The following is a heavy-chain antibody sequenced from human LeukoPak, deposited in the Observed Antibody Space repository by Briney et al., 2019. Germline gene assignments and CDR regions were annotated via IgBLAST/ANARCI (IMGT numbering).Heavy chain of an antibody. D-gene: IGHD5-12*01. J-gene: IGHJ4*02. V-gene: IGHV3-15*01. CDR1: GFTFSNAW. Sequence: GGSLRLSCAASGFTFSNAWMSWVRQAPGKGLEWVGRIKSKTDGGTTDYAAPVKGRFTISRDDSKNTLYLQMNSLKTEDTVVYYCTTARIGKWLPYWGQGTLVTVSS. CDR3: TTARIGKWLPY. CDR2: IKSKTDGGTT.